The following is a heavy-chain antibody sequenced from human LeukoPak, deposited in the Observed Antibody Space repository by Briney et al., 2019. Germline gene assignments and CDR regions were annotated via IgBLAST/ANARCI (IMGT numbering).Heavy chain of an antibody. V-gene: IGHV3-48*02. D-gene: IGHD4-17*01. J-gene: IGHJ4*02. Sequence: QAGGSLRLSCIASGFTFRDYSMNWVRQARGKGPEWIAHISSRSTAKYYAESVMGRFTISRDNDMNSLYLQMNSLRDEDTAVYYCAKGDPIYGDYPPRDSGGQGTLVPVSS. CDR3: AKGDPIYGDYPPRDS. CDR2: ISSRSTAK. CDR1: GFTFRDYS.